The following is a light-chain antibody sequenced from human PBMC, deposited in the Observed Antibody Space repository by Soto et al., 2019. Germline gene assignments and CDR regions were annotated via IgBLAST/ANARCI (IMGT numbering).Light chain of an antibody. CDR2: DNK. V-gene: IGLV1-40*01. Sequence: QPVLTQPPSVSGAPGQRVTISCTASSSNVGTISDIHWYQQLPGTAPRLVMYDNKKRPSGVPDRFSGSKSGTSASLTITGLQAEDEADYYCQSYDSALSASVFGGGTKLTVL. CDR1: SSNVGTISD. J-gene: IGLJ3*02. CDR3: QSYDSALSASV.